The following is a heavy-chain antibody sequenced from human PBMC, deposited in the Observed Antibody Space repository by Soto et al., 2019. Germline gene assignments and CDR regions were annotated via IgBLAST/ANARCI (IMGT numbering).Heavy chain of an antibody. CDR1: GGSISSDGSS. V-gene: IGHV4-30-2*01. Sequence: QLQLQESGSGLVKPSQTLSLTCAVSGGSISSDGSSWSWIRQPPGKGLEWIGYIYDSGSSYYNPALKSRVTISVDTSKNQFSLKLSAVTAADTAVYYCARATQYYFDPSGYPTGPHFAFDIWGQGTMVTVSS. D-gene: IGHD3-22*01. J-gene: IGHJ3*02. CDR3: ARATQYYFDPSGYPTGPHFAFDI. CDR2: IYDSGSS.